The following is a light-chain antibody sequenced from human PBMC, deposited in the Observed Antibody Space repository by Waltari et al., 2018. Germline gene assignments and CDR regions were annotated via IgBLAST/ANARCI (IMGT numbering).Light chain of an antibody. J-gene: IGLJ2*01. Sequence: GTSSDVGGYNYVSWYQQHPGKAPKLMIYEVSNRPSGVSNRFSGSKSGNTASLTISGLQAEDEADYYCSSYTSSSTLDVVFGGGTKLTVL. V-gene: IGLV2-14*01. CDR2: EVS. CDR3: SSYTSSSTLDVV. CDR1: SSDVGGYNY.